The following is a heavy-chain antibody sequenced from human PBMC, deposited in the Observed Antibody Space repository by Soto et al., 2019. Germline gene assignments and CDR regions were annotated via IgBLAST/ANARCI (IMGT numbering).Heavy chain of an antibody. Sequence: EVQLLESGGGLVQPGGSLRLSCAASGFTFSTYAMSWVRQAPGKGLEWVSGMSGSGGSTYYADSVKGRFTISRDNSKNTLYLQMTSLRAEDTAVYYSMNLYSYGSGSYYKWGQGTLVTVSS. J-gene: IGHJ4*02. CDR1: GFTFSTYA. CDR3: MNLYSYGSGSYYK. V-gene: IGHV3-23*01. CDR2: MSGSGGST. D-gene: IGHD3-10*01.